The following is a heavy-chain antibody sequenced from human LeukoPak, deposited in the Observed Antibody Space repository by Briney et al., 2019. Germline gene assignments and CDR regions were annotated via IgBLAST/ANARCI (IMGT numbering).Heavy chain of an antibody. CDR2: IYYSGST. CDR3: ARRSGVLDSRDSRYYFDH. J-gene: IGHJ4*02. D-gene: IGHD3-22*01. Sequence: PSETLSLTCIVSGVSISSHYWSWIRQPPGKGLEYVCYIYYSGSTAYNPSLKGRVTTSPDTSKNQLSLNLTSVTAADTAVYYCARRSGVLDSRDSRYYFDHWGQGTLVTVSS. CDR1: GVSISSHY. V-gene: IGHV4-59*11.